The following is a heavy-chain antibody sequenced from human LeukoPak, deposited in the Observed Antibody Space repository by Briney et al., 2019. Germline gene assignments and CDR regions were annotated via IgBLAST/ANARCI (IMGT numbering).Heavy chain of an antibody. CDR2: ISAYNGNT. J-gene: IGHJ4*02. Sequence: ASVTVSCKASGYTFTSYGISWVRQAPGQGLEWMGWISAYNGNTNYAQKLQGRVTMPTDTSTSTAYMELRSLSSDDTAVYYCARYCRSGVYFLYWLQGTLVSVSS. CDR1: GYTFTSYG. D-gene: IGHD2-15*01. V-gene: IGHV1-18*01. CDR3: ARYCRSGVYFLY.